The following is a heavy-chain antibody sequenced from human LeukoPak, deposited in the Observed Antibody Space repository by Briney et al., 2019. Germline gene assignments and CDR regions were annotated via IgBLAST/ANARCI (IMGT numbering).Heavy chain of an antibody. D-gene: IGHD4-17*01. V-gene: IGHV4-59*11. J-gene: IGHJ4*02. CDR1: GGSISSHH. Sequence: SEPLSLTCTVSGGSISSHHWSWIRQPPGKGLEWIGYMFYRGSTNYNPSLKSRVTISINTSKNQFSLRLSSVTAADTAVYYCARGSDFGDYWGQGTLVTVSS. CDR2: MFYRGST. CDR3: ARGSDFGDY.